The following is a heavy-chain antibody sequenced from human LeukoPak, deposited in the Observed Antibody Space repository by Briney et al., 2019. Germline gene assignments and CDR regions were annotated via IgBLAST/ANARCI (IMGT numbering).Heavy chain of an antibody. CDR3: ARGRGDYDPFYFDY. D-gene: IGHD4-17*01. CDR1: VDSISNYY. Sequence: SETLSLTCTVSVDSISNYYWTWIRQPAGKGLEWIGRIHYTGSTYSNPSLKSRVTISVDTSKNQFSLKLSSVTAADTAVYYCARGRGDYDPFYFDYWGQGILVTVSS. CDR2: IHYTGST. J-gene: IGHJ4*02. V-gene: IGHV4-4*07.